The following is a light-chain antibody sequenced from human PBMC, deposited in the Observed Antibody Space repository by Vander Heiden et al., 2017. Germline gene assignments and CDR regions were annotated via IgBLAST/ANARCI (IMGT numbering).Light chain of an antibody. CDR2: RDN. CDR1: NIGSKP. CDR3: QVWDSITAYYV. Sequence: SYELTQPLSVSVALGQTARITCGGNNIGSKPVHWYQQKPGEAPVLVIYRDNNRPSGIPERFSGSNSWNTATLTISRAQAGDEADYYCQVWDSITAYYVFGSGTKVTVL. V-gene: IGLV3-9*01. J-gene: IGLJ1*01.